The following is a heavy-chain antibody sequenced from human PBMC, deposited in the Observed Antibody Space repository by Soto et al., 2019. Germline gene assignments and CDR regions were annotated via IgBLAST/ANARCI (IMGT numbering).Heavy chain of an antibody. CDR2: FSFYGRRDNT. D-gene: IGHD1-1*01. CDR3: AKSLYNDNGGPNDH. V-gene: IGHV3-23*01. CDR1: GFTFSSYD. J-gene: IGHJ4*02. Sequence: EVQLLESGGGLVQPGGSLRLSCVGSGFTFSSYDMTWVRQAPGKGLEWVSSFSFYGRRDNTYYADSVKGRFTISRDNSRNTVYLQMDNPRVEDTAVYYCAKSLYNDNGGPNDHLGQGTLVTVSS.